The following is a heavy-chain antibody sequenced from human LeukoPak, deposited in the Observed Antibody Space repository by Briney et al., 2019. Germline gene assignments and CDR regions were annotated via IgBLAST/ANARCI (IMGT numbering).Heavy chain of an antibody. V-gene: IGHV3-23*01. Sequence: PGGSLRLSCAASGFTFSNAWMSWVHQAPGKGLEWVSTISGSGGTTYYADSVKGRFTISRDNSKNTLYMQMNSLRAEDTAVYYCAKDCSSTNCYRHWGQGTLVTVSS. D-gene: IGHD2-2*01. J-gene: IGHJ4*02. CDR1: GFTFSNAW. CDR3: AKDCSSTNCYRH. CDR2: ISGSGGTT.